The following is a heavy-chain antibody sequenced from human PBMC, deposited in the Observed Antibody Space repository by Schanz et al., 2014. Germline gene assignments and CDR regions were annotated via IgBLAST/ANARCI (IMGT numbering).Heavy chain of an antibody. D-gene: IGHD3-10*01. V-gene: IGHV3-48*01. CDR3: ARIGGSVFDY. J-gene: IGHJ4*02. Sequence: AHLLESGGGLVEPGGSLRLSCAASGFGFSSYSMNWVRQAPGKGLEWVSYISGSSRTIYYADSMKGRFTVSRDNSKNTLYLQMNSLRAEDTAVYYCARIGGSVFDYGAQGTLVTVSS. CDR2: ISGSSRTI. CDR1: GFGFSSYS.